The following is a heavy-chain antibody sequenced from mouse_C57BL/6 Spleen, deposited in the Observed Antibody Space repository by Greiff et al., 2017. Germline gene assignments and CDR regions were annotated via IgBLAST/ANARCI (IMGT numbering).Heavy chain of an antibody. CDR1: GYTFTDYE. CDR2: IDPETGGT. Sequence: VQLQESGAELVRPGASVTLSCKASGYTFTDYEMHWVKQPPVHGLEWIGAIDPETGGTAYNQKFKGKAILTADKSSSTAYMELRSLTSEDSAVYYCTKRDYYGTLFAYWGQGTLVTVSA. D-gene: IGHD1-1*01. V-gene: IGHV1-15*01. J-gene: IGHJ3*01. CDR3: TKRDYYGTLFAY.